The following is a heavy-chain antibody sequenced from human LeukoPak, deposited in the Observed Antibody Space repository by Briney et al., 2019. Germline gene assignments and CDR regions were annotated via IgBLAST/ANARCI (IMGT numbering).Heavy chain of an antibody. CDR2: ISYDGSNK. CDR1: GFTFSSYA. V-gene: IGHV3-30*04. CDR3: AKCSTPGYTSGWCNWIDP. Sequence: GGSLRLSCAASGFTFSSYAMHWVRQAPGKGLEWVAVISYDGSNKYYADSVKGRFTISRDNSKNTLYLQMNSLRADDTAVYYCAKCSTPGYTSGWCNWIDPWGQGTLVTVSS. J-gene: IGHJ5*02. D-gene: IGHD6-19*01.